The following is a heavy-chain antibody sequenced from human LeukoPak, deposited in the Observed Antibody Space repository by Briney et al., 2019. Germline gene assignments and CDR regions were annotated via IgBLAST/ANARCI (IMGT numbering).Heavy chain of an antibody. CDR2: IYYSGST. V-gene: IGHV4-30-4*08. J-gene: IGHJ4*02. CDR3: ARAKPITIFGVVISRRPYYFDY. CDR1: GGSISSGDYY. Sequence: SETLSLTCTVSGGSISSGDYYWSWIRQPPGKGLEWIGYIYYSGSTNYNPSLKSRVTISVDTSKNQFSLKLSSVTAADTAVYYCARAKPITIFGVVISRRPYYFDYWGQGTLVTVSS. D-gene: IGHD3-3*01.